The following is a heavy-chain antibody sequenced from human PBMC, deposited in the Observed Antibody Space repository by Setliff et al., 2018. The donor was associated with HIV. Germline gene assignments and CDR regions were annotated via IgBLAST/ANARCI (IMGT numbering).Heavy chain of an antibody. CDR2: ILANGLTT. V-gene: IGHV3-23*01. D-gene: IGHD2-2*01. J-gene: IGHJ4*02. CDR1: GFTFTNYA. CDR3: AKLDNYAFY. Sequence: GGSLRLSCAASGFTFTNYAMAWVRQAPGKGLEWVSTILANGLTTVYADSAKGRFTISRDNSNNTLYLQMNSLRAEDTALYYCAKLDNYAFYWGQGTLVTVSS.